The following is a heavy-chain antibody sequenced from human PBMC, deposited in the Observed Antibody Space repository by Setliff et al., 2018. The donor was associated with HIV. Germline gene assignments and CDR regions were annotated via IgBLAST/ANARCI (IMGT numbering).Heavy chain of an antibody. Sequence: ASVKVSCKASGYTFTSYGITWVRQAPGQGLEWMGWISAYNGNTNYAQKLQGRVTLTTDRSTSTAYMELRSLRSDDTAVYYCARDVGRDGYCFDHWGQGTLVTVSS. D-gene: IGHD5-12*01. J-gene: IGHJ4*02. CDR2: ISAYNGNT. V-gene: IGHV1-18*01. CDR3: ARDVGRDGYCFDH. CDR1: GYTFTSYG.